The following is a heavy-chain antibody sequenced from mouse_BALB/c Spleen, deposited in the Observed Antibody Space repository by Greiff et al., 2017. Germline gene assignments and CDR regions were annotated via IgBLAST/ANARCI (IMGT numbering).Heavy chain of an antibody. CDR2: IYWDDDK. Sequence: QVTLKVSGPGILQPSQTLSLTCSFSGFSLSTSGMGVSWIRQPSGKGLEWLAHIYWDDDKRYNPSLKSRLTISKDTSSNQVFLKITSVDTADTATYYCAQGGSSYGFAYWGQGTLVTVSA. D-gene: IGHD1-1*01. V-gene: IGHV8-12*01. J-gene: IGHJ3*01. CDR1: GFSLSTSGMG. CDR3: AQGGSSYGFAY.